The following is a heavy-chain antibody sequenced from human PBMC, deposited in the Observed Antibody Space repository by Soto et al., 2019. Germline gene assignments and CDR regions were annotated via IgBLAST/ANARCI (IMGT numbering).Heavy chain of an antibody. D-gene: IGHD3-3*01. Sequence: PGGSLRLSCAASGFTFSSYGMHWVRQAPGKGLEWVATIKEDGRETYYVDSVKGRFTISRDSAKNSLYLQMNSLRVEDTAVYYCASTRGYWGQGTLVTVSS. CDR1: GFTFSSYG. V-gene: IGHV3-7*03. CDR3: ASTRGY. CDR2: IKEDGRET. J-gene: IGHJ4*02.